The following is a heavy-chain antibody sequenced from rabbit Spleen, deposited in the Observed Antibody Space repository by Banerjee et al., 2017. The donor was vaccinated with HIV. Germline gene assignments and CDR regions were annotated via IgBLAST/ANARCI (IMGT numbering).Heavy chain of an antibody. D-gene: IGHD7-1*01. V-gene: IGHV1S40*01. Sequence: QSLEESGGGLVKPGASLTLTCTTSGFSFNSVFWICWVRQAPGKGLEWIACIYAGSSGGTYYASWAKGRFTISKTSSTTVTVQMTSLTAADTATYFCARGSVEDWYALNLWGPGTLVTVS. CDR2: IYAGSSGGT. CDR3: ARGSVEDWYALNL. J-gene: IGHJ4*01. CDR1: GFSFNSVFW.